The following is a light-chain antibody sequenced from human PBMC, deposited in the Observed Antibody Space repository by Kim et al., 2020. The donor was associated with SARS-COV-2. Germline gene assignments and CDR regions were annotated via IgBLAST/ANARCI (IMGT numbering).Light chain of an antibody. V-gene: IGKV3-11*01. CDR1: QSVSRS. CDR2: DAF. Sequence: ATLSLSPGETATRSCRASQSVSRSLAWYQQKPGQAPGLLIYDAFYLATGIPARFSGSASETDFTLTINSLEPEDVAVYFCQRRTIFGGGTKVDIK. J-gene: IGKJ4*01. CDR3: QRRTI.